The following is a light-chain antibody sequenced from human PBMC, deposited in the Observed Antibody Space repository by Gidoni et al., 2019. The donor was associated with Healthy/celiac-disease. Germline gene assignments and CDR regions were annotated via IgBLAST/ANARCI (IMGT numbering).Light chain of an antibody. J-gene: IGLJ2*01. CDR1: ALPNKY. Sequence: SYELTQPPSVSVSPGQTARITCSGDALPNKYAYWYQQKPGQAPVLVIYKDSERPSGIPERFSGSSSGTTVTLTSSGVQAEDEADYYCQSADSSGTYPVVFGGGTKLTVL. CDR2: KDS. V-gene: IGLV3-25*03. CDR3: QSADSSGTYPVV.